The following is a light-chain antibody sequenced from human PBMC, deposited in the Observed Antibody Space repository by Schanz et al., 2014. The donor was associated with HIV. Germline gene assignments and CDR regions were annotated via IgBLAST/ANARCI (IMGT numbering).Light chain of an antibody. Sequence: EVVMTQSPATLSVSPGERATLSCRASQSVSSSLAWYQQKPGQAPRLLIYGASSRATGIADRFSGSGSGTDFTLTISRLEPEDFAVYYCQQYGNSPPTCGQGTKVEIK. V-gene: IGKV3-20*01. J-gene: IGKJ1*01. CDR3: QQYGNSPPT. CDR2: GAS. CDR1: QSVSSS.